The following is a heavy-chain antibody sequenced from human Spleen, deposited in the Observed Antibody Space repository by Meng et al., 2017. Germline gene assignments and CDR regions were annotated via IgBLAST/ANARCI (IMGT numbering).Heavy chain of an antibody. J-gene: IGHJ4*02. D-gene: IGHD2-2*01. CDR3: ARKAGNCISTTCYSLDY. CDR1: GGTFSSYA. Sequence: SVKVSCKASGGTFSSYAISWVRQAPGQGLEWMGGIIPIFGTANYAQKFQDRVTITSDESTSTVYMELTRLTSEDTAVYFCARKAGNCISTTCYSLDYGGQGTLVTVSS. V-gene: IGHV1-69*13. CDR2: IIPIFGTA.